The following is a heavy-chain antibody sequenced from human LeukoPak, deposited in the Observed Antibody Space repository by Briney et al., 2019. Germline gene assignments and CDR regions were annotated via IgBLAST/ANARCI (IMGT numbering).Heavy chain of an antibody. Sequence: SETLSLTCTVSGGPISSDYWSWIRQPAGRGLEWIGRIYTSGSTNYSPSLKSRGTMSVDTSKNQFSLKLSSVTAADTAVYYCARDPYCSGGSCYSGYYMDVWGKGTTVTISS. J-gene: IGHJ6*03. CDR1: GGPISSDY. CDR3: ARDPYCSGGSCYSGYYMDV. CDR2: IYTSGST. D-gene: IGHD2-15*01. V-gene: IGHV4-4*07.